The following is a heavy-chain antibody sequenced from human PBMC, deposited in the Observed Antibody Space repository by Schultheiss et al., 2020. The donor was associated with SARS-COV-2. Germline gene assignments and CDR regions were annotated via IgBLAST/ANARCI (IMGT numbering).Heavy chain of an antibody. CDR1: GFTFSTYA. CDR3: ARETYSYGFRAYYFDY. CDR2: ILYDGNNK. Sequence: GGSLRLSCAASGFTFSTYAMHWVRQAPGKGLEWVAVILYDGNNKYYADSVKGRFTISRDNSKNTLYLQMNSLRAEDTAVYYCARETYSYGFRAYYFDYWGQGTLVTVSS. J-gene: IGHJ4*02. V-gene: IGHV3-30-3*01. D-gene: IGHD5-18*01.